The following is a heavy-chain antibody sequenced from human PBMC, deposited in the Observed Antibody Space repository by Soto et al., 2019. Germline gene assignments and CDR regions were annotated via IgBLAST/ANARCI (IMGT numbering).Heavy chain of an antibody. J-gene: IGHJ6*02. D-gene: IGHD6-19*01. CDR1: GFTFSSYA. CDR2: ISYDGSNK. V-gene: IGHV3-30-3*01. Sequence: QVQLVESGGGVVQPGRSLRLSCAASGFTFSSYAMHWVRQAPGKGLEWVAVISYDGSNKYYADSVKGRFTISRDNSKNTLYLQMNSLRAEDTAVYYCARASHSGWSSQLYYYYDGMDVWGQGTTVTVSS. CDR3: ARASHSGWSSQLYYYYDGMDV.